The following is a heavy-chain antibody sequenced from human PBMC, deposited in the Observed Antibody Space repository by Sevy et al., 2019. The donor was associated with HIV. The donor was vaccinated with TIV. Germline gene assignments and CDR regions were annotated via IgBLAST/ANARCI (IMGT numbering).Heavy chain of an antibody. Sequence: GGSLRLSCAASGFTFSSYSMNWVRQAPGKGLEWDSYISSSSSTIYYADSVKGRFTISRDNAKNSLYLQMNSLRDEDTAVYYCARDGSGSYYYYGMDVWGQGTTVTVSS. D-gene: IGHD1-26*01. CDR2: ISSSSSTI. J-gene: IGHJ6*02. V-gene: IGHV3-48*02. CDR3: ARDGSGSYYYYGMDV. CDR1: GFTFSSYS.